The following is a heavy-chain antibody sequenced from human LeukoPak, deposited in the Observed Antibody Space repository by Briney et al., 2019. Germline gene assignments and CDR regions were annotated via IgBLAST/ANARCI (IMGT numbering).Heavy chain of an antibody. V-gene: IGHV1-69*05. CDR2: IIPIFGTA. CDR1: GGTFSSYA. D-gene: IGHD3-10*01. Sequence: ASVKVSCKASGGTFSSYAISWVRQAPGQGLEWMGGIIPIFGTANYAQKFQGRVTITTDESTSTAYMELSSLRSEDTAVYYCARGITMVRGYYYYYMDVWAKGPRSPSP. J-gene: IGHJ6*03. CDR3: ARGITMVRGYYYYYMDV.